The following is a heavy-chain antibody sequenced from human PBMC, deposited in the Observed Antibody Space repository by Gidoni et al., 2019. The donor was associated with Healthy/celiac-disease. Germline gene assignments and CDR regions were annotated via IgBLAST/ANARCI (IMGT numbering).Heavy chain of an antibody. J-gene: IGHJ4*02. CDR2: ISGSGGST. CDR3: AGKWELLSYFDY. Sequence: DVQLLESGGGLVQPGGSLRLSCAASGFTFSSYAMSWVRQAPGKGLEWVSAISGSGGSTYYADSVKGRFTISRDNSKNTLYLQMNSLRAEDTAVYYCAGKWELLSYFDYWGQGTLVTVSS. D-gene: IGHD1-26*01. V-gene: IGHV3-23*01. CDR1: GFTFSSYA.